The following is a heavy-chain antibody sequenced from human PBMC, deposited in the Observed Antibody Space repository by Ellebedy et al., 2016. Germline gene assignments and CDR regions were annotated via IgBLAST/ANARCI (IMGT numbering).Heavy chain of an antibody. CDR2: ISYDGSNK. D-gene: IGHD4-17*01. CDR3: ARAVTTDYHYGMDV. Sequence: GGSLRLSXAASGFTFSSYAMHWVRQAPGKGLEWVAVISYDGSNKYYADSVKGRFTISRDNSKNTLYLQMNSLRAEDTAVYYCARAVTTDYHYGMDVWGQGTTVTVSS. CDR1: GFTFSSYA. V-gene: IGHV3-30-3*01. J-gene: IGHJ6*02.